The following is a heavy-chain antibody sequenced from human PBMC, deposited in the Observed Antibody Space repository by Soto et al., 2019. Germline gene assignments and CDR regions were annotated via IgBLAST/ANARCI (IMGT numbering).Heavy chain of an antibody. Sequence: QVHLQESGPGLVKPSETLSLTCRVSGGSISNDYWTRIRQPPGKGLEWIGYIYKGGSINYNPSLKSRVTISVDTSNNQFSLKLSSVTAADTAVYYCARAYYDRSGYAVDPWGQGTLVTVSS. CDR2: IYKGGSI. J-gene: IGHJ5*02. D-gene: IGHD3-22*01. CDR3: ARAYYDRSGYAVDP. CDR1: GGSISNDY. V-gene: IGHV4-4*09.